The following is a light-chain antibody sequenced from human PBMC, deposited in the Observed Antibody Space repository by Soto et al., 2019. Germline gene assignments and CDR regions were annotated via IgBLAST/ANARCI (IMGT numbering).Light chain of an antibody. Sequence: DIQMTQSPSSLSASVGDRVTITCRASQSISFYLNWYQQKPGKAPKLLIYAASSLQSGVPSRFSGSGSGTDFTLTISSLQPEDFATYYCQQSYSTSITFGQGTRLEIK. CDR2: AAS. CDR1: QSISFY. CDR3: QQSYSTSIT. V-gene: IGKV1-39*01. J-gene: IGKJ5*01.